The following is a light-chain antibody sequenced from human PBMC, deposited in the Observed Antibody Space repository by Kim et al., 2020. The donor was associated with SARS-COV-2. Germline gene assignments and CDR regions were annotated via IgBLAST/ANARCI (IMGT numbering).Light chain of an antibody. J-gene: IGLJ1*01. CDR2: STN. CDR1: SSNIGSGT. CDR3: AAWDYSLNSYV. V-gene: IGLV1-44*01. Sequence: QSVLTQPPSASGTPGQMLTISCSGGSSNIGSGTVNWYQQLPGTAPKLLIYSTNQRPSGVPDRFSGSKSGTSASLAISGLQSEDETDYYCAAWDYSLNSYVLETGTKVTVL.